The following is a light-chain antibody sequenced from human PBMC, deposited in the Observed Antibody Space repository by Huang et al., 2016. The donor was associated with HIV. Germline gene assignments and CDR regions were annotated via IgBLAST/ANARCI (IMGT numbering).Light chain of an antibody. J-gene: IGKJ1*01. CDR2: DTS. CDR1: QSISSN. V-gene: IGKV3-15*01. CDR3: QQYGNWPPWT. Sequence: IVMTQFPATLAVSPGERATLSCRASQSISSNLVWYQQNPGQTPRLLIYDTSARATGVPPRFSGSGSGTDFTLTISSLQSEDFAVYYCQQYGNWPPWTFGQGTKVEMK.